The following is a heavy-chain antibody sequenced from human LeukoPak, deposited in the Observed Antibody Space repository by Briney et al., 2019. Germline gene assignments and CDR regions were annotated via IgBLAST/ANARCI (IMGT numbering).Heavy chain of an antibody. CDR2: INHSGST. CDR3: ARVLLWWELPRYYFDY. V-gene: IGHV4-34*01. J-gene: IGHJ4*02. Sequence: SETLSLTCAVYGGSFSGYYWSWIRQPPGKELERIGEINHSGSTNYNPSLKSRVTISVDTSKNQFSLKLSSVTAADTAVYYCARVLLWWELPRYYFDYWGQGTLVTVSS. D-gene: IGHD1-26*01. CDR1: GGSFSGYY.